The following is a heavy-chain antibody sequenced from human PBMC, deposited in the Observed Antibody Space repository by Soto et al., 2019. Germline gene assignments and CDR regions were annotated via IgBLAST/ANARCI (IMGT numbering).Heavy chain of an antibody. CDR3: ALMLYTEEGVGLDV. CDR1: GFNFSNHW. D-gene: IGHD2-8*01. J-gene: IGHJ6*02. CDR2: VSRRSENL. Sequence: GGSLRLSCAASGFNFSNHWMHWVRQRPAEGLEWVSSVSRRSENLLYADSVKGRFTISRDNAKNSVSLQMNSLRAEDTALYYCALMLYTEEGVGLDVWGQGTTVTVSS. V-gene: IGHV3-21*01.